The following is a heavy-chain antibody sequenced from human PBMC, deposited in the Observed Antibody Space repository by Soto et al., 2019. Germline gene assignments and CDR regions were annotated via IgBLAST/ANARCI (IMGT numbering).Heavy chain of an antibody. CDR1: GFPFSNYA. CDR3: AKSLWSCSGGYCSYFDS. D-gene: IGHD2-15*01. V-gene: IGHV3-23*01. CDR2: IIGSGATT. Sequence: EVQLLESGGGLENPGGSLRLSCAASGFPFSNYAMNWVLQAPGKGLEWVSSIIGSGATTYYADSVKGRFTVSRDNSKSTVYPQMNSVRAEDTAVYYCAKSLWSCSGGYCSYFDSWGQGTLLTV. J-gene: IGHJ4*02.